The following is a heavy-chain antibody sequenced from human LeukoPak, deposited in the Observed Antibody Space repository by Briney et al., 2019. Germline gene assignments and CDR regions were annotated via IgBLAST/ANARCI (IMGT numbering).Heavy chain of an antibody. J-gene: IGHJ3*01. V-gene: IGHV3-21*01. Sequence: PGGSLRLSCVASGFTFSIYSMNWVRQAPGKGLEWVSSIGGSSSSLYYAESVKGRFTISRDNARNSLYLQMNSLRAEDTAVYYCAKEAGQDFGALDAFDVWGQGTMVTVSS. CDR1: GFTFSIYS. D-gene: IGHD4-17*01. CDR3: AKEAGQDFGALDAFDV. CDR2: IGGSSSSL.